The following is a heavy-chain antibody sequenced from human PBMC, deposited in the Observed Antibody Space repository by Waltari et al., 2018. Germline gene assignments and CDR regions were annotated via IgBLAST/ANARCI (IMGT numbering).Heavy chain of an antibody. CDR3: ARHNAY. J-gene: IGHJ4*02. V-gene: IGHV4-38-2*01. CDR1: GYSINSGYH. CDR2: IYHSGST. Sequence: QVQLQESGPGLVKPSETLSITCAVSGYSINSGYHWGWFRQPPGKGLEWIGYIYHSGSTNYNPSLRSRVTISVDTSKNQFSLKLNSVTAADTAVYYCARHNAYWGQGTLVTVSS.